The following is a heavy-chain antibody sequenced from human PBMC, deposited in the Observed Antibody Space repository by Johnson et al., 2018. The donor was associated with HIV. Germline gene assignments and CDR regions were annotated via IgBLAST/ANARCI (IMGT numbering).Heavy chain of an antibody. CDR1: GFTFSSYY. Sequence: MQLVESGGGVVQPGRSLRLSCAASGFTFSSYYMSWVRQAPGKGLEWVANIKQHGSEKSYMDSVKGRFTVSRDNAKNTLYLQMNSLRAEDTAMYYCARVRDYNFWSGQQSRHAFDIWGQGTMVTVSS. D-gene: IGHD3-3*01. CDR2: IKQHGSEK. J-gene: IGHJ3*02. CDR3: ARVRDYNFWSGQQSRHAFDI. V-gene: IGHV3-7*02.